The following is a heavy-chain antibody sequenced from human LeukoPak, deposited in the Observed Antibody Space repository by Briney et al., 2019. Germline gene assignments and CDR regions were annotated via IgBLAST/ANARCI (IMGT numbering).Heavy chain of an antibody. Sequence: ASVKVSCKASGYTFTSYGISWVRQAPGQGREWMGGISAYNGNTNYAQKLQGRVTMTTDTSTSTAYMELRSLRSDDTAVYYCARPMVRSLYYYGMDVWGKGTTVTVSS. J-gene: IGHJ6*04. V-gene: IGHV1-18*04. CDR3: ARPMVRSLYYYGMDV. CDR1: GYTFTSYG. CDR2: ISAYNGNT. D-gene: IGHD3-10*01.